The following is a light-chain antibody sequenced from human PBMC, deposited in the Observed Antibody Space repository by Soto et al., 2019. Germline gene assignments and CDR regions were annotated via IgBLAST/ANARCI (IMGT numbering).Light chain of an antibody. CDR3: SSYTSSSTLV. V-gene: IGLV2-14*01. CDR2: DVS. J-gene: IGLJ2*01. CDR1: NSDVGGYNY. Sequence: QSALTQPASVSGSPGQSITISCTGSNSDVGGYNYVSWHQQHPGKAPKLMIYDVSNRPSGVSNRFSGSKSGNTASLTISGLQAEDEADYYCSSYTSSSTLVFGGGTKLTVL.